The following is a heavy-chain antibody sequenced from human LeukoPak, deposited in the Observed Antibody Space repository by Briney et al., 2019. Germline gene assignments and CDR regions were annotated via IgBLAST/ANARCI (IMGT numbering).Heavy chain of an antibody. V-gene: IGHV3-64*01. J-gene: IGHJ6*03. CDR3: ARAGGCSSTSCYSYYYYMDV. D-gene: IGHD2-2*01. CDR1: GFTFSSYA. Sequence: PGGSLRLSCAASGFTFSSYAMHWVRQAPGKGLEYVSAISSNGGSTYYANSVKGRFTISRDNSKNTLYLQMGSLRAEDMAVYYCARAGGCSSTSCYSYYYYMDVWGKGTTVTISS. CDR2: ISSNGGST.